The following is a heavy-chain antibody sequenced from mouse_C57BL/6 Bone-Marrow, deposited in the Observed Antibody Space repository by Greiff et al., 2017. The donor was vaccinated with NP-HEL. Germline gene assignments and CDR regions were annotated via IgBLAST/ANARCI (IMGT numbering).Heavy chain of an antibody. CDR2: IRLKSDNYAT. Sequence: DVKLQESGGGLVQPGGSMKLSCVASGFTFSNYWMNWVRQSPEKGLEWVAQIRLKSDNYATHYAESVKGRFTISRDDSKSSVYLQMNNLRAEDTGIYYCTGARVYDYWGQGTTLTVSS. J-gene: IGHJ2*01. CDR1: GFTFSNYW. V-gene: IGHV6-3*01. CDR3: TGARVYDY.